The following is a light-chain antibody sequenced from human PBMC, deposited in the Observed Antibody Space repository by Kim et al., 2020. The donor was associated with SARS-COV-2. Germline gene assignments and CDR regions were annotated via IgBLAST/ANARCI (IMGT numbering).Light chain of an antibody. Sequence: GERVTISCYGSNSNVGRSYEYWVQKRPGTAAKLLICRNIQRPTGVPDRFSGAKSGTSASLAISGLRSEDEADYYCTSWDDSLRGWVFGGGTQLTVL. J-gene: IGLJ3*02. V-gene: IGLV1-47*01. CDR1: NSNVGRSY. CDR2: RNI. CDR3: TSWDDSLRGWV.